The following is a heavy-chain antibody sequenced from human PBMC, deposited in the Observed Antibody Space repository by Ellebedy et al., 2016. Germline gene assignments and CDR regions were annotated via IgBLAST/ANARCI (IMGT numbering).Heavy chain of an antibody. D-gene: IGHD3-10*01. CDR1: GFSLNNARMG. CDR2: IFSNDEK. CDR3: AWIMVRGPGDV. J-gene: IGHJ6*04. V-gene: IGHV2-26*04. Sequence: SGPTLVXPTETLTLTCTVSGFSLNNARMGVSWIRQPPGKALEWLAHIFSNDEKSYSTSLKSRLTNSEDTSKSQVVLTMTNIDPVDTATYYCAWIMVRGPGDVWGKGTTVTVSS.